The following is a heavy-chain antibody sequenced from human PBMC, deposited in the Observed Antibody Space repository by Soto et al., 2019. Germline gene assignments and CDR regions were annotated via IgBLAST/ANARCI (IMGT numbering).Heavy chain of an antibody. D-gene: IGHD3-9*01. Sequence: PGESLKISCKGSGYSFSNYWISWVRQMPGKGLEWMGRIDPSDSWTHYSPSFQGHVTISADKSISTVYLQWSSLKASDTAIYYCARHHYDVLTGYFNWFDPWGQGTLVTVSS. CDR3: ARHHYDVLTGYFNWFDP. CDR2: IDPSDSWT. V-gene: IGHV5-10-1*01. J-gene: IGHJ5*02. CDR1: GYSFSNYW.